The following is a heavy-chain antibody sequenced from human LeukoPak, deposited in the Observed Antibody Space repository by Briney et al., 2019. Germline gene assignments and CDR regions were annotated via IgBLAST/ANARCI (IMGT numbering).Heavy chain of an antibody. J-gene: IGHJ5*02. CDR2: ISSNGGST. D-gene: IGHD2-15*01. Sequence: GGSLRLSCSASGFTFSSYAMHWVRQAPGKGLEYVSAISSNGGSTYYADSVKGRFTISRDNSKNTLYLQMSSLRSEDTAVYYCARVRGVARRPRWFDPWGQGTLVTVSS. CDR3: ARVRGVARRPRWFDP. CDR1: GFTFSSYA. V-gene: IGHV3-64D*06.